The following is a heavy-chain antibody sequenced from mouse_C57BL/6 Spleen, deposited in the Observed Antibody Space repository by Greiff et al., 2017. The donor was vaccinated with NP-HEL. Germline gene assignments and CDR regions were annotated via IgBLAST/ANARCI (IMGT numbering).Heavy chain of an antibody. CDR3: ARDYYGSRYGY. D-gene: IGHD1-1*01. V-gene: IGHV1-64*01. CDR2: IHPNSGST. CDR1: GYTFTSYW. Sequence: QVQLQQPGAELVKPGASVKLSCKASGYTFTSYWMHWVKQRPGQGLEWIGMIHPNSGSTNYNEKFKSKATLAVDKSSSTAYMQRSSLTSEDSAVYYCARDYYGSRYGYWGQGTTLTVSS. J-gene: IGHJ2*01.